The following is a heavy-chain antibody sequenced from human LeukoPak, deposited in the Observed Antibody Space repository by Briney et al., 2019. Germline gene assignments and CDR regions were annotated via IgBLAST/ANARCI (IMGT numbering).Heavy chain of an antibody. CDR1: GFTFSSYA. J-gene: IGHJ4*02. V-gene: IGHV3-23*01. Sequence: GGSLRLSCAASGFTFSSYAMGWVRLAPGSGLEWVSVISGGSGSIYYADSVKGRFTISRDNSKNTLYLQMNSLRAEDTAVHYCAKVGGAGSHYIIDYWGQGTLVTVSS. CDR2: ISGGSGSI. D-gene: IGHD1-26*01. CDR3: AKVGGAGSHYIIDY.